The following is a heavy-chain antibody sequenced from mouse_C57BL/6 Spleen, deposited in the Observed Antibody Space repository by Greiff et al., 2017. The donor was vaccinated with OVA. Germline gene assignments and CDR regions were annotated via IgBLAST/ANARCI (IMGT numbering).Heavy chain of an antibody. CDR3: ARSSDSSGYVGFAY. V-gene: IGHV1-76*01. Sequence: QVQLQQSGAELVRPGASVKLSCKASGYTFTDYYINWVKQRPGQGLEWIARIYPGSGNTYYNEKFKGKATLTAEKSSSTAYMQLSSLTSEDSAVYFCARSSDSSGYVGFAYWGQGTLVTVSA. D-gene: IGHD3-2*02. CDR1: GYTFTDYY. CDR2: IYPGSGNT. J-gene: IGHJ3*01.